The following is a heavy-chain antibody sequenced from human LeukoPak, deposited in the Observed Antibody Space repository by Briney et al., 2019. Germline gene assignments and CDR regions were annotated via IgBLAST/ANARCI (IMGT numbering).Heavy chain of an antibody. CDR2: MSSDGNEM. Sequence: GGSLRLSCAASGFTFTAYLIHWVRQAPGKGLEWVAVMSSDGNEMYYADSVKGRFTISRDNSKNTLYLRMNSLRAEDTAVYYCAKAIVVVVAAKSYYYYGMDVWGKGTTVTVSS. CDR1: GFTFTAYL. V-gene: IGHV3-30-3*01. J-gene: IGHJ6*04. CDR3: AKAIVVVVAAKSYYYYGMDV. D-gene: IGHD2-15*01.